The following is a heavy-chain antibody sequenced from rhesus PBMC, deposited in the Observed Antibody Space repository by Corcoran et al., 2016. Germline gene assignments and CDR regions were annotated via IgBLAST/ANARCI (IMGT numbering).Heavy chain of an antibody. CDR3: AREEGSGWYYYFDY. CDR2: IYVSGVSP. D-gene: IGHD6-31*01. V-gene: IGHV4-160*01. J-gene: IGHJ4*01. CDR1: GGSIRDSYY. Sequence: QVQLQESGPGLVKPSETLSLTCTVSGGSIRDSYYWSWIRQPPGKGLEWMGLIYVSGVSPNYNPSLKSLVNISRDTSKNQFSLNLSSVTAADTAVYYCAREEGSGWYYYFDYWGQGVLVTVSS.